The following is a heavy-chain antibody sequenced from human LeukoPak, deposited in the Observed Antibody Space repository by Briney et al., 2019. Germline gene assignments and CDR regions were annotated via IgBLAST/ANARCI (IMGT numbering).Heavy chain of an antibody. D-gene: IGHD1-14*01. V-gene: IGHV4-39*07. CDR1: GGSISSSSYY. CDR2: IYYSGST. CDR3: ARANPGEGYFDY. Sequence: SETLSLTCTVSGGSISSSSYYWGWIRQPPGKGLEWIGSIYYSGSTYYNPSLKSQVTISVDTSKNQFSLKLSSVTAADTAVYYCARANPGEGYFDYWGQGTLVTVSS. J-gene: IGHJ4*02.